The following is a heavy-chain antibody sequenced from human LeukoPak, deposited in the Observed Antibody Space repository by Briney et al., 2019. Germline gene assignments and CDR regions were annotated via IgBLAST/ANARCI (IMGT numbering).Heavy chain of an antibody. CDR1: GFTVSSNY. J-gene: IGHJ4*02. D-gene: IGHD5-18*01. Sequence: GGSLRLSCAASGFTVSSNYMSWVRQAPGKGLEWVSVIYSGGSTYYADSVKGRFTISRDNSKNTMYLQMNSLRAEDTAVYYCAKDGYSYGSFDYWGQGTLVTVSS. V-gene: IGHV3-53*01. CDR3: AKDGYSYGSFDY. CDR2: IYSGGST.